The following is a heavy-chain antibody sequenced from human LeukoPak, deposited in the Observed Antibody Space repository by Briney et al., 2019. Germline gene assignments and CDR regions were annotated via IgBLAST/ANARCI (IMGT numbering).Heavy chain of an antibody. V-gene: IGHV3-9*01. CDR1: GFTFDDYA. J-gene: IGHJ4*02. CDR2: ISWNSGSI. CDR3: AKGAWSYVGD. Sequence: SLRLSCAASGFTFDDYAIHWVRQAPGKGLEWVSGISWNSGSIGYADSVKGRFTISRDNAKNSLYLQMNSLRAEDTALYYCAKGAWSYVGDWGQGTLVTVSS. D-gene: IGHD1-26*01.